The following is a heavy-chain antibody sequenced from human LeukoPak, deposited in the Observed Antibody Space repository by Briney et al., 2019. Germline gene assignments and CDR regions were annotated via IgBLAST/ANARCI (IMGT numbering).Heavy chain of an antibody. Sequence: SETLSLSCSVSGASVNDYFWGWIRQPPGRRLEWIGHVYSGGTSEYSPSLKGRVTISLDASNNQVSLSLTSSAAADTAVYYCAREIVLMMSDVASPYFMDVWGSGTTVTVAS. CDR2: VYSGGTS. V-gene: IGHV4-59*02. CDR3: AREIVLMMSDVASPYFMDV. D-gene: IGHD3-16*01. CDR1: GASVNDYF. J-gene: IGHJ6*03.